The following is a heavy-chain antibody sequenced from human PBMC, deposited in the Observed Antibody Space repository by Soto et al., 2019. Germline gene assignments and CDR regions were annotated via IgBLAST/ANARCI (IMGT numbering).Heavy chain of an antibody. CDR3: AKGRGNSGSYVYNWFDA. CDR2: VSGSGGNT. CDR1: GFSFSSYA. J-gene: IGHJ5*02. Sequence: PGGSLRLSCAASGFSFSSYAMSWVRQAPGKGLEWVSSVSGSGGNTYYADSVKGRFTISRDNSKNTVYLQMNSLRVEDTAVYYCAKGRGNSGSYVYNWFDAWGQGT. D-gene: IGHD1-26*01. V-gene: IGHV3-23*01.